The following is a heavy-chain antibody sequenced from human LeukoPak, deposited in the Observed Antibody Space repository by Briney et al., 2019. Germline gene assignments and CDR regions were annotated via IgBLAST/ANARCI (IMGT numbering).Heavy chain of an antibody. Sequence: PGGSLRLSCAASGFTFSSYAMSWVRQAPGKGLEWVSAISGSGGSTYYADSVKGRFTISRDNSKNTLYLQMYSLRAEDTAVYYCAKAVGATSYYYYYGMDVWGQGTTVTVSS. D-gene: IGHD1-26*01. CDR3: AKAVGATSYYYYYGMDV. J-gene: IGHJ6*02. CDR1: GFTFSSYA. V-gene: IGHV3-23*01. CDR2: ISGSGGST.